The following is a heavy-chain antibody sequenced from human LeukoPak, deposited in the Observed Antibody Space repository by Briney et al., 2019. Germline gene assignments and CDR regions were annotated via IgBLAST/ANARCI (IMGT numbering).Heavy chain of an antibody. V-gene: IGHV1-2*02. CDR1: GYTFTGYY. J-gene: IGHJ5*01. D-gene: IGHD6-19*01. CDR3: ARECTGWPQGHNWFDS. CDR2: INPNSGGT. Sequence: GASVKVSCKASGYTFTGYYMHWVRQATGQGLECMGWINPNSGGTNYAQKFQGRVTMTRDTSISTAYMELSRLRSDDTAVYYCARECTGWPQGHNWFDSWGQGTLVTVSS.